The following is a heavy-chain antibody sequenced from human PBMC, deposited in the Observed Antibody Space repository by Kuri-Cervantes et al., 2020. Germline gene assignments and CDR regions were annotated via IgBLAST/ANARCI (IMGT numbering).Heavy chain of an antibody. CDR1: GGSISSYY. Sequence: SETLSLTCTVSGGSISSYYWSWIRQPAGKGLEWIGRIYTSGSTNYNPSLKSRVTMSVDTSKNQFSLNLSSATAADTAVYYCARGLSTEYCRGGSCYSAFWFDPWGQGTLVTVSS. J-gene: IGHJ5*02. CDR2: IYTSGST. CDR3: ARGLSTEYCRGGSCYSAFWFDP. D-gene: IGHD2-15*01. V-gene: IGHV4-4*07.